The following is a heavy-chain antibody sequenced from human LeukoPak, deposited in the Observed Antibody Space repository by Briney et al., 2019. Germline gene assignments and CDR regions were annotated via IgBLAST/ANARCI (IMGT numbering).Heavy chain of an antibody. D-gene: IGHD3-9*01. V-gene: IGHV4-34*01. CDR3: ARGLYYDILTGYSSLYYFDY. CDR2: INHSGST. Sequence: SETLSLTCAVYGGSFSGYYWSWIRQPPREGLEWIGEINHSGSTNYNPSLKSRVTISVDTSKNQFSLKLSSVTAAGTAVYYCARGLYYDILTGYSSLYYFDYWGQGTLVTVSS. J-gene: IGHJ4*02. CDR1: GGSFSGYY.